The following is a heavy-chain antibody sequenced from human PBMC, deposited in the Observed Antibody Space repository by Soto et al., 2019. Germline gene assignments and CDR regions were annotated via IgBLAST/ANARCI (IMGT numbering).Heavy chain of an antibody. CDR2: ICSSSSDI. CDR3: ARGGLDIVVVVAAIYYYGMDV. Sequence: GGSLRLSCTASGFTFSSYSMNWVRQAPGKGLEWVSSICSSSSDIYYADSVKGRFTISRDNAKNSLYLQMNSLRAEDTAVYYCARGGLDIVVVVAAIYYYGMDVWGQGTTVTVSS. D-gene: IGHD2-15*01. J-gene: IGHJ6*02. CDR1: GFTFSSYS. V-gene: IGHV3-21*01.